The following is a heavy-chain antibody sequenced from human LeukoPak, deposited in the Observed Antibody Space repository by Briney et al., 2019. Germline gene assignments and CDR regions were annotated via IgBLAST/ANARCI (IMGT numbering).Heavy chain of an antibody. J-gene: IGHJ6*02. D-gene: IGHD1-20*01. CDR1: GYTFTGYY. CDR2: INPNSGGT. V-gene: IGHV1-2*06. Sequence: GASVKVSCKASGYTFTGYYIHWVRQAPGQGLEWMGRINPNSGGTNYAQKFQGRVTMTRDTPISTAFMELSRLRSDDTAVYYCAASTYNWNPSVMDVWGQGTTVTVSS. CDR3: AASTYNWNPSVMDV.